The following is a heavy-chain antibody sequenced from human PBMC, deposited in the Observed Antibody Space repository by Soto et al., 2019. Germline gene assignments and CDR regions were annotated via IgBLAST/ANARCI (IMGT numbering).Heavy chain of an antibody. Sequence: EVQLLESGGGLVQPGGSLRLSCAASGFTFTNYAMNWVRHSPGKGLEWVASVIGTGIDTYHAASVKVRFTISRDNSRNTIYLEMNRFRAEDTAMYHCAKATRGQCIGAHFYAFDFWGQGMLVTVSS. D-gene: IGHD2-15*01. CDR2: VIGTGIDT. J-gene: IGHJ4*02. CDR1: GFTFTNYA. CDR3: AKATRGQCIGAHFYAFDF. V-gene: IGHV3-23*01.